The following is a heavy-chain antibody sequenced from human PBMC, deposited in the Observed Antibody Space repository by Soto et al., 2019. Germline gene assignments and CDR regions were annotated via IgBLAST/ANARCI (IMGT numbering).Heavy chain of an antibody. D-gene: IGHD3-22*01. CDR3: AKDGEALYYYDTSGPKTWFDP. CDR1: GFTFSRYG. V-gene: IGHV3-30*18. Sequence: GVSLRLSCAASGFTFSRYGMHWVRQAPGKGLEWVAIISYDGSNKYYADSVKGRFTISRDDSKNTLYLQMNSLRAEDTAVYYCAKDGEALYYYDTSGPKTWFDPWGLGTLVTVSS. CDR2: ISYDGSNK. J-gene: IGHJ5*02.